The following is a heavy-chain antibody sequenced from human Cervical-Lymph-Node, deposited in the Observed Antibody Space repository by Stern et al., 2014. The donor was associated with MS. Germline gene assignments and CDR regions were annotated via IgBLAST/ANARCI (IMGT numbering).Heavy chain of an antibody. D-gene: IGHD2-2*02. Sequence: VQLVESGGGVAQPGRSLRLSCAASGFTFSLSGMHWVRQAPGKGLDWVAVISSDVSDNYYGTALQGRFTISRDHSQNKVYLPMNSLRAEATAVYYCANAAALSCRSPSCYKAFEYWGQGILVTVSS. J-gene: IGHJ4*02. V-gene: IGHV3-30*18. CDR3: ANAAALSCRSPSCYKAFEY. CDR1: GFTFSLSG. CDR2: ISSDVSDN.